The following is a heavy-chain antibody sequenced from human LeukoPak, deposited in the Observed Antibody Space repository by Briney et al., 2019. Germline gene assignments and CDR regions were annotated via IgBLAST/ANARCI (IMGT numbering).Heavy chain of an antibody. J-gene: IGHJ4*02. CDR3: ARAKYYYGSGSPHFDY. V-gene: IGHV4-30-2*01. Sequence: SQTLSLTCAVSGGSISSGGYPWSWIRQPPGKGLEWIGYIYHSGSTYYNPSLKSRVTISVDRSKNQFSLKLSSVTAADTAVYYCARAKYYYGSGSPHFDYWGQGTLVTVSS. D-gene: IGHD3-10*01. CDR1: GGSISSGGYP. CDR2: IYHSGST.